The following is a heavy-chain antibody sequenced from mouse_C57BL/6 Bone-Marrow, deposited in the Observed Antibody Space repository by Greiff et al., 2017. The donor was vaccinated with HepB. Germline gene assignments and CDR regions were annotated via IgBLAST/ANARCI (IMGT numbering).Heavy chain of an antibody. D-gene: IGHD1-1*01. CDR3: ARASYYYGSSHPAMDY. V-gene: IGHV5-4*01. CDR2: ISDGGSYT. CDR1: GFTFSSYA. Sequence: EVQRVESGGGLVKPGGSLKLSCAASGFTFSSYAMSWVRQTPEKRLEWVATISDGGSYTYYPDNVKGRFTISRDNAKNNLYLQMSHLKSEDTAMYYCARASYYYGSSHPAMDYWGQGTSVTVSS. J-gene: IGHJ4*01.